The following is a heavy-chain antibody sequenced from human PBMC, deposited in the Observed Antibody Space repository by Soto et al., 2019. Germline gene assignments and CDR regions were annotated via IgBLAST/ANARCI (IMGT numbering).Heavy chain of an antibody. V-gene: IGHV3-7*05. D-gene: IGHD3-10*01. CDR3: ASHYYGCNAVAY. CDR1: GFTFSSYW. J-gene: IGHJ4*02. Sequence: EVQLVESGGGLVQPGGSLRLSCAASGFTFSSYWMSWVRQAPGKGLEWVANIKQDGSEKYYVDSVKGRCTISRDNAKNALYLQMNLLRAEDTAVYYCASHYYGCNAVAYWGQGTLVTVST. CDR2: IKQDGSEK.